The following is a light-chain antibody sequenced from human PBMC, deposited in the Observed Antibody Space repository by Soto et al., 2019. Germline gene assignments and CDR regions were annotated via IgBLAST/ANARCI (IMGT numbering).Light chain of an antibody. V-gene: IGKV3-20*01. CDR3: QQYGSSPPYT. CDR2: GSS. J-gene: IGKJ2*01. CDR1: QSVSNNY. Sequence: EVVLTQSPGTLSLSPGERATLSCRASQSVSNNYLAWYQQKPGQYPKLLIFGSSDRDTGIPDRFSGSGSGTDFNLTISSLEPEDFAVYYCQQYGSSPPYTFGQWTKLEIK.